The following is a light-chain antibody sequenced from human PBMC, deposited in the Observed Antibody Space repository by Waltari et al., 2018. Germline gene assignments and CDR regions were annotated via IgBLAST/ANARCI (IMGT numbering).Light chain of an antibody. CDR3: SSYTSSSAYVV. J-gene: IGLJ2*01. Sequence: QSALTQPASVSGSPGQSITISCTGTSSDVGGYNYVSWYQPPPGKAPKLMIYDVSKRPSGVSNRFSRSKSGNTASLTISGLQAEDEADYYCSSYTSSSAYVVFGGGTKLTVL. CDR1: SSDVGGYNY. CDR2: DVS. V-gene: IGLV2-14*01.